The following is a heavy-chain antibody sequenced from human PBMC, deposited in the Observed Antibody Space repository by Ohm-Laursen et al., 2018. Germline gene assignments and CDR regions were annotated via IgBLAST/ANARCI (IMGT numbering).Heavy chain of an antibody. Sequence: SLRLSCTASGFTFSDPYMDWVRQAPGKGLEWVGRIKSKTDGGTTDYAAPVKGRFTISRDDSKNTLYLQMNSLKTEDTAVYYCTTHSSSFDYWGQGTLVTVSS. CDR3: TTHSSSFDY. CDR2: IKSKTDGGTT. J-gene: IGHJ4*02. D-gene: IGHD6-6*01. CDR1: GFTFSDPY. V-gene: IGHV3-15*01.